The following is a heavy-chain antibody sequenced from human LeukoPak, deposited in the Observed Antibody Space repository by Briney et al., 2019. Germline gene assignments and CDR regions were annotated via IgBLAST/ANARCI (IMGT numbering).Heavy chain of an antibody. V-gene: IGHV3-48*04. CDR2: ISSGGDTI. D-gene: IGHD1/OR15-1a*01. CDR1: GLAVRSKG. CDR3: ARDRNTLYISCYCDC. Sequence: PGGSVTLLCADRGLAVRSKGVDFVRQAPGKGLEWVSFISSGGDTIYYADSVKGRFTVSWDDAKNSLSLHVTDLRAADTATYSCARDRNTLYISCYCDCLGRGTLVTVSS. J-gene: IGHJ2*01.